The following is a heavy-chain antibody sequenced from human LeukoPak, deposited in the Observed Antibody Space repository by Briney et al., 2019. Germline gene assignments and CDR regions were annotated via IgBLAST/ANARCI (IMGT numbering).Heavy chain of an antibody. V-gene: IGHV3-7*01. D-gene: IGHD2-2*01. CDR1: GFTFSIYW. CDR3: ARGLDCRSTSCYLDN. J-gene: IGHJ4*02. CDR2: IKQDGSEK. Sequence: GGSLRLSCAASGFTFSIYWMTWVRQAPGKGLEWVANIKQDGSEKFYVDSVKGRFTISRDNAKNSLDLQINSLGAEDTAVYYCARGLDCRSTSCYLDNWGQGTLVTVSS.